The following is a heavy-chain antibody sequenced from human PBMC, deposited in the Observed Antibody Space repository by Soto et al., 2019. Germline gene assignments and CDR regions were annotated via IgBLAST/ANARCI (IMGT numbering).Heavy chain of an antibody. J-gene: IGHJ6*02. CDR2: IIDSGAST. Sequence: EVQLLESGGGLVQPGGSLRLSCAASGFTFRSCAMGWVRQAPGKGLEWVSDIIDSGASTYYADSVKGRFTISRDNSKSTLYLQMNSLRAEDTALYYCAKRRSYYYYYVVDVWGQGTTVTVSS. CDR3: AKRRSYYYYYVVDV. CDR1: GFTFRSCA. V-gene: IGHV3-23*01.